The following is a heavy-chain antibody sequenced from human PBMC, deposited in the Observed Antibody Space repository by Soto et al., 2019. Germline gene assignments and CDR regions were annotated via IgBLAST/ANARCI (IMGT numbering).Heavy chain of an antibody. V-gene: IGHV1-3*05. CDR3: ARATYYYDSSGYYPDAFDI. D-gene: IGHD3-22*01. J-gene: IGHJ3*02. CDR2: INAGNGNT. Sequence: QVQLVQSGAEEKKPGASVKVSCKASGYTFTSYAMHWVRQAPGQRLEWMGWINAGNGNTKYSQKFQGRVTITRDTSASTAYMELSSLRSEDTAVYYCARATYYYDSSGYYPDAFDIWGQGTMVTVSS. CDR1: GYTFTSYA.